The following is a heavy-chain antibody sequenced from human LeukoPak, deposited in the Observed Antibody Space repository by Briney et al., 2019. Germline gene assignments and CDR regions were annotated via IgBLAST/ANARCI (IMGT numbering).Heavy chain of an antibody. J-gene: IGHJ4*02. CDR3: XXXXXXGYSYGFYYFDY. Sequence: GGSLRLSCAASGFTFSDYYMSWIRQAPGKGLEWVSYISSSGSTIYYADSVKGRFTISRDNAKNSLYLQMNSLRAEDTAVYYCXXXXXXGYSYGFYYFDYWGQGTLVTVSS. CDR2: ISSSGSTI. CDR1: GFTFSDYY. D-gene: IGHD5-18*01. V-gene: IGHV3-11*01.